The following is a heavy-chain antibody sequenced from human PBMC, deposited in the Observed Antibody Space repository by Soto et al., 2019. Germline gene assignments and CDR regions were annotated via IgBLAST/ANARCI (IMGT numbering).Heavy chain of an antibody. D-gene: IGHD6-6*01. Sequence: GGALILSWAASEFPFSIDSMSWVRPAPVKGLEWVSAISSSGGSTYYPDSVKGRFTISRDNSKNTLFLQMNSLRAEDTAVYYCTNRKLATRPWGPAFDVWGQGTMVTVSS. J-gene: IGHJ3*01. CDR3: TNRKLATRPWGPAFDV. CDR1: EFPFSIDS. CDR2: ISSSGGST. V-gene: IGHV3-23*01.